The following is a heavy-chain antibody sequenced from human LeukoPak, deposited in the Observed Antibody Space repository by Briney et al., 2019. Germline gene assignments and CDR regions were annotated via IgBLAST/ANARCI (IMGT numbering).Heavy chain of an antibody. D-gene: IGHD3-10*01. J-gene: IGHJ5*02. CDR3: ARLGLYGSGSPKGSNWFDP. Sequence: SETLSLTCTVSGGSISTYYWGWIRQAPGKGLEWIGSIYYSGNTYYNSSLKSRVTISLDTSKNQFSLKLSSVTAADTAVYYCARLGLYGSGSPKGSNWFDPWGQGTLVTVSS. CDR2: IYYSGNT. CDR1: GGSISTYY. V-gene: IGHV4-39*07.